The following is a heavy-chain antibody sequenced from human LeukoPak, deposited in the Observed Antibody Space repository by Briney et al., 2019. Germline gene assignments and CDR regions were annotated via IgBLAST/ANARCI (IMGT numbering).Heavy chain of an antibody. V-gene: IGHV1-24*01. CDR2: FDPEDGET. J-gene: IGHJ6*02. D-gene: IGHD2-2*01. CDR3: TTCLNGAGQPVAIYYYGMDV. Sequence: AAVKVSCKVSGYTLTEMSIHWVRQAPGGALEWMGGFDPEDGETVYAPKFQGRVTMTEDTSADTAYMELSSLRSEDTAVYYCTTCLNGAGQPVAIYYYGMDVWGQGTTVTVSS. CDR1: GYTLTEMS.